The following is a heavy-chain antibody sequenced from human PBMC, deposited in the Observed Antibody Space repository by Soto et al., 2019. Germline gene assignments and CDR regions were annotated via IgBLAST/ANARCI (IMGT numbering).Heavy chain of an antibody. Sequence: QVQLVESGGGVVQPGRSLRLSCAASGFTFSSYAMHWVRQAPGKGLEWVAVISYDGSNKYYADSVKGRFTISRDNSENTLYLQMNSLRAEDTAVYYCARDAPYSSGWYVDYWGQGTLVTVSS. D-gene: IGHD6-19*01. CDR2: ISYDGSNK. V-gene: IGHV3-30-3*01. CDR3: ARDAPYSSGWYVDY. CDR1: GFTFSSYA. J-gene: IGHJ4*02.